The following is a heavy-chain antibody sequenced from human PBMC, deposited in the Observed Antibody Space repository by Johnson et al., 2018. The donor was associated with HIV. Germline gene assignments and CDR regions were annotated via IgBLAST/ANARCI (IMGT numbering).Heavy chain of an antibody. CDR1: GFTFNNAW. J-gene: IGHJ3*02. Sequence: VQLVESGGGLVKPGGSLRLSCAASGFTFNNAWMSWVRQAPGKGLEWVGRIKSKTDGGTTDYAADVKGRFTISRDDSKNTLYLQMNSLRAEDTAVYYCARALLIAARLGAFYIWGQGAMVTVSS. CDR3: ARALLIAARLGAFYI. D-gene: IGHD6-6*01. CDR2: IKSKTDGGTT. V-gene: IGHV3-15*01.